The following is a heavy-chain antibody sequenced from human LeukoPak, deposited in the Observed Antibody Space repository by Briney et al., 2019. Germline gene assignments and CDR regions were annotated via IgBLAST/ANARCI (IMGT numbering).Heavy chain of an antibody. CDR3: ARDRYDGSGYYYEIGY. CDR1: GYTFTSYA. CDR2: INTNTGNP. D-gene: IGHD3-22*01. J-gene: IGHJ4*02. V-gene: IGHV7-4-1*02. Sequence: EASVKVSCKASGYTFTSYAMNWVRQAPGQGLEWMGWINTNTGNPTYAQGFTGRFVISLDTSVSTAYLQISSLKAEDTAVYYCARDRYDGSGYYYEIGYWGQGTLVTVSS.